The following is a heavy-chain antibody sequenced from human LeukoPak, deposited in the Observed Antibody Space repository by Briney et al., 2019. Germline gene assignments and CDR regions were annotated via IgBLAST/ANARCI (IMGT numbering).Heavy chain of an antibody. D-gene: IGHD3-22*01. J-gene: IGHJ1*01. Sequence: GASVKVSFKTSGYTFTSYGISWVRQAPGQGLEWMGWISAYNGNTNYAQKFQGRVTMNTDTSTSTAYMELRSLRSDDTAVYYCARPLWGSGYYALQHWGQGTLVTVSS. CDR2: ISAYNGNT. V-gene: IGHV1-18*01. CDR1: GYTFTSYG. CDR3: ARPLWGSGYYALQH.